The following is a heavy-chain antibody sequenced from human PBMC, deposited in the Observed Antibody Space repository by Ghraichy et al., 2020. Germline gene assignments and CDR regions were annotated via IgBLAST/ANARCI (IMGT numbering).Heavy chain of an antibody. V-gene: IGHV4-59*08. D-gene: IGHD5-18*01. CDR2: IYYSGST. Sequence: SQTLSLTCTVSGGSISSYYWSWIRQPPGKGLEWIGYIYYSGSTNYNPSLKSRVTISVDTSKNQFSLKLSSVTAADTAVYYCARLSGYSYGLDHFDYWGQGTLVTVSS. CDR3: ARLSGYSYGLDHFDY. J-gene: IGHJ4*02. CDR1: GGSISSYY.